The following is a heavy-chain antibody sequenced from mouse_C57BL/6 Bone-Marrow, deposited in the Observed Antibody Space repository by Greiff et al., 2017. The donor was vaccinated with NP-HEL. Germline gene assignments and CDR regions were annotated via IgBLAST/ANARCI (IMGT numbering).Heavy chain of an antibody. CDR1: GFTFSDYG. CDR3: ARYDYGLDY. CDR2: ISSGSSTI. V-gene: IGHV5-17*01. Sequence: EVQLQESGGGLVKPGGSLKLSCAASGFTFSDYGMHWVRQAPEKGLEWVAYISSGSSTIYYADTVKGRFTISRDNAKNTLFLQMTSLRSEDTAMYYCARYDYGLDYWGQGTTLTVSS. D-gene: IGHD2-4*01. J-gene: IGHJ2*01.